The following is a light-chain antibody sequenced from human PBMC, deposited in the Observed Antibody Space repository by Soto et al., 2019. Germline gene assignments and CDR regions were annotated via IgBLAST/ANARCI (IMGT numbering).Light chain of an antibody. V-gene: IGLV4-69*01. J-gene: IGLJ2*01. Sequence: QSVLTQPPSASXSLGASVKLTCTLSSGHSSYAIAWHQQQPEKGPRYLMKLNSDGSHSKGDGIPDRFSGSSSGAERYLTISSLQSEDEADYYCQTWGTGIQVFGGGTKLTVL. CDR1: SGHSSYA. CDR2: LNSDGSH. CDR3: QTWGTGIQV.